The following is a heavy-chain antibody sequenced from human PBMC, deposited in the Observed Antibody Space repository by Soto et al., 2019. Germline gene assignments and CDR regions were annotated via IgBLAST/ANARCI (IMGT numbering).Heavy chain of an antibody. CDR3: EKDGEDGSSKDFDY. CDR2: ISYDGSNK. Sequence: QVQLVESGGGVVQTGRSLRLSCAASGFTFSSYGMHWVRQAPGKGLEWVAVISYDGSNKYYADSVKGRFTISRDNSKNTLYLQMNSLRAEDTAVYYCEKDGEDGSSKDFDYWGQGTLVTVFS. V-gene: IGHV3-30*18. D-gene: IGHD2-15*01. J-gene: IGHJ4*02. CDR1: GFTFSSYG.